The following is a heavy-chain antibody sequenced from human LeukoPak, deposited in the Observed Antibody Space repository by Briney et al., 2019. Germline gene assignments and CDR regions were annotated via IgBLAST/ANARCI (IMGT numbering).Heavy chain of an antibody. CDR2: ISAYNGNT. D-gene: IGHD3-9*01. CDR3: ARDLNVLRYFDWLSYYYYYYGMDV. J-gene: IGHJ6*02. V-gene: IGHV1-18*01. Sequence: ASVKVSCKASGYTFTSYGISWVRQATGQGLEWMGWISAYNGNTNYAQKLQGRVTMTTDTSTSTAYMELRSLRSDDTAVYYCARDLNVLRYFDWLSYYYYYYGMDVWGQGTTVTVSS. CDR1: GYTFTSYG.